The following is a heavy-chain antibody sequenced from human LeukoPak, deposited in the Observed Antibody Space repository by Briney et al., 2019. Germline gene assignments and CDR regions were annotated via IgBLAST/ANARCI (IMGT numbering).Heavy chain of an antibody. V-gene: IGHV3-11*04. CDR1: GRTFTEHY. J-gene: IGHJ3*02. CDR3: AREWSAFDI. D-gene: IGHD2-8*01. CDR2: IGGTAGNT. Sequence: GGSLRLSCAASGRTFTEHYMHWIRQAPGKGLEWVSFIGGTAGNTYYADSVKGRFTISRDNAKNSLYLQMNSLGAVDTAVYYCAREWSAFDIWGQGKMVTVSS.